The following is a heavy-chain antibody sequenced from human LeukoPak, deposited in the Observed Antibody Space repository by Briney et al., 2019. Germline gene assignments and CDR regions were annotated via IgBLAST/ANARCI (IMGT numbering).Heavy chain of an antibody. J-gene: IGHJ4*02. D-gene: IGHD6-19*01. V-gene: IGHV4-34*01. Sequence: NPSETLSLTCAVYGGSFSGYYWSWIRQPPGKGLEWIGEINHSGSTNYNPSLKSRVTISVDTSKNQFSLKLSSVTAADTAVYYCARGPQWLVHIPPFDYWGQGTLVTVSS. CDR2: INHSGST. CDR1: GGSFSGYY. CDR3: ARGPQWLVHIPPFDY.